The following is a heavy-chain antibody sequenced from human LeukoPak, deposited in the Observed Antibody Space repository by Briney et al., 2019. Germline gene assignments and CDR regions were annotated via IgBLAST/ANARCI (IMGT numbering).Heavy chain of an antibody. CDR2: ISGSGGST. D-gene: IGHD4-17*01. CDR3: AKNNGDYALYYYYMDV. Sequence: GGSLRLSCAASGFTFSSYAMSWVRQAPGKGLEWVSAISGSGGSTYYADSVKGRFTISRDNSKNTLYLQMNSLRAEDTAVYYCAKNNGDYALYYYYMDVWGKGTTVTVSS. V-gene: IGHV3-23*01. CDR1: GFTFSSYA. J-gene: IGHJ6*03.